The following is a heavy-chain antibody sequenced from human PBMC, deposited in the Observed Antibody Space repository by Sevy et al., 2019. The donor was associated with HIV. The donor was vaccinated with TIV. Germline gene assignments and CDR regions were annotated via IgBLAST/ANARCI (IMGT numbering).Heavy chain of an antibody. CDR3: PRGGAKDSSSWYDYFDY. CDR1: GFTFSGSA. CDR2: IRSKGNCYAT. Sequence: GGSLRLSCAASGFTFSGSAMQWVRQASGKGLEWVGRIRSKGNCYATAYAASVKGRFTNSRDDSKNTVYLQMNSLKTEDTALYYCPRGGAKDSSSWYDYFDYWGQGTLVTVSS. V-gene: IGHV3-73*01. J-gene: IGHJ4*02. D-gene: IGHD6-13*01.